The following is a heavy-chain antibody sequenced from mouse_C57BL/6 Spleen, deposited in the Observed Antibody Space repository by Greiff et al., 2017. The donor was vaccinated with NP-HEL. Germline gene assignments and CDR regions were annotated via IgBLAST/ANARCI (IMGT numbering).Heavy chain of an antibody. CDR1: GYTFTSYG. Sequence: QVQLQQSGAELARPGASVKLSCKASGYTFTSYGISWVKQRTGQGLEWIGEIYPRSGNTYYNEKFKGKATLTADKSSSTAYMELRSLTSEDSAVYFCATGNYYGSSYGYFDYWGQGTTLTVSS. D-gene: IGHD1-1*01. V-gene: IGHV1-81*01. J-gene: IGHJ2*01. CDR3: ATGNYYGSSYGYFDY. CDR2: IYPRSGNT.